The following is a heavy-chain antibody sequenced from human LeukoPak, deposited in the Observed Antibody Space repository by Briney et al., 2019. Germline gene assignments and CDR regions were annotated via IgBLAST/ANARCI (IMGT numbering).Heavy chain of an antibody. D-gene: IGHD3-22*01. Sequence: PGGSLRLSCAASGFTFRNYAMSWVRQAPGKGLEWVSGIGGTSGVTFYADSVKGRFTISRDNSKNTLYLQMNSLRAEDTALYYCVKDYPDRSGYLWYFDLWGRGTLVTVSS. J-gene: IGHJ2*01. CDR2: IGGTSGVT. CDR3: VKDYPDRSGYLWYFDL. V-gene: IGHV3-23*01. CDR1: GFTFRNYA.